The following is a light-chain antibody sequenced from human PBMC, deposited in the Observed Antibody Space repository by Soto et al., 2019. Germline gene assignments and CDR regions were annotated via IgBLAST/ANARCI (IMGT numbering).Light chain of an antibody. V-gene: IGLV2-14*01. CDR2: DVS. CDR3: TSYTSDSTYV. CDR1: STDVGRYNY. Sequence: QSVLTQPASVSGSPGQSSTISCTRTSTDVGRYNYVSWYQQHPGKAPKLMVYDVSNRPSWVSNRFSGSKSGITASLTISGLQAEDEADYYCTSYTSDSTYVFGTGTKVTVL. J-gene: IGLJ1*01.